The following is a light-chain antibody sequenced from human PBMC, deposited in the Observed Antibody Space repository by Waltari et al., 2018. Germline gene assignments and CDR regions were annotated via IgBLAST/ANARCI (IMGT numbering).Light chain of an antibody. V-gene: IGLV3-25*03. CDR2: NDS. J-gene: IGLJ2*01. Sequence: SYELTQPPSVSVSPGQTARITCSGDALPKQYAYWYQQKPGQAPVLVIYNDSERPSGIPERFSGSSSGTTVTLTISGVQAEDEADYYCQSADSSGTQVVFGGGTKLTVL. CDR3: QSADSSGTQVV. CDR1: ALPKQY.